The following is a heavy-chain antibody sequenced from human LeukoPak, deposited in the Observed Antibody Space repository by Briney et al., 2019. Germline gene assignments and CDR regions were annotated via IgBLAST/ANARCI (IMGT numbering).Heavy chain of an antibody. CDR1: GFTFDDYA. CDR2: ISGDGGST. D-gene: IGHD3-3*01. V-gene: IGHV3-43*02. Sequence: GESLGLSCAASGFTFDDYAMHWVRQAPGKGLEWVSLISGDGGSTYYADSVKGRFTISRDNSKNSLYLQMNSLRTEDTALYYCAKGDYDFWSGYYSRVDYWGQGTLVTVSS. CDR3: AKGDYDFWSGYYSRVDY. J-gene: IGHJ4*02.